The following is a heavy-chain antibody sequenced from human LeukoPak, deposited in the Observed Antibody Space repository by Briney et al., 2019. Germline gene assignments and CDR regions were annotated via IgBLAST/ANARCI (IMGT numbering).Heavy chain of an antibody. D-gene: IGHD4-23*01. Sequence: SETLSLTCTVSGGSISSSSYYWGWIHQPPGKGLEWIGSIYYSGSTYYNPSLKSRVTISVDTSKNQFSLKLSSVTAADTAVYYCARGRDNSGLSFDYWGQGTLVTVSS. CDR2: IYYSGST. CDR3: ARGRDNSGLSFDY. V-gene: IGHV4-39*07. CDR1: GGSISSSSYY. J-gene: IGHJ4*02.